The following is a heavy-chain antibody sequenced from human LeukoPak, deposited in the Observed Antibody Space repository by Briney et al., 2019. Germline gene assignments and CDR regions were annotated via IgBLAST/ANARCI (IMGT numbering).Heavy chain of an antibody. J-gene: IGHJ4*02. Sequence: SVKVSCKASGGTFSSYAISWVRQAPGQGLEWMGRIIPILGIANYAQKFQGRVTITADKSTSTAYMELSSLRSEDTAVYYCARADSSGWTLDYWGQGTLVTVSS. CDR3: ARADSSGWTLDY. CDR1: GGTFSSYA. CDR2: IIPILGIA. V-gene: IGHV1-69*04. D-gene: IGHD6-19*01.